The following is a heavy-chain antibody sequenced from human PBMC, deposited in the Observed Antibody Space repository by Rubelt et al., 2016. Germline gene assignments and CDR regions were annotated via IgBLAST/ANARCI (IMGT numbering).Heavy chain of an antibody. CDR2: ISYDGSNK. V-gene: IGHV3-33*05. CDR1: SSYG. J-gene: IGHJ4*02. Sequence: SSYGMHWVRQAPGKGLEWVAVISYDGSNKYYADSVKGRFTISRDNSKNTLYLQINSLRGEDTAVYYCAREDQRQRLRDFDYWGQGTLVTVSS. D-gene: IGHD5/OR15-5a*01. CDR3: AREDQRQRLRDFDY.